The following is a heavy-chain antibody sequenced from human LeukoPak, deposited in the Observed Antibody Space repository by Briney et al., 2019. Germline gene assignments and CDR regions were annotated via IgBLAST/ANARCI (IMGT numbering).Heavy chain of an antibody. V-gene: IGHV4-39*01. Sequence: SETLSLTCTVSGGSISSSSYYWGWIRQRPGKGLEWIGSIYYSGSTYYNPSLKSRVTISVDTSKNQFSLKLSSVTAADTAVYYCARHPSTDYGDPGHFDYWGRGTLVTVSS. J-gene: IGHJ4*02. CDR2: IYYSGST. D-gene: IGHD4-17*01. CDR1: GGSISSSSYY. CDR3: ARHPSTDYGDPGHFDY.